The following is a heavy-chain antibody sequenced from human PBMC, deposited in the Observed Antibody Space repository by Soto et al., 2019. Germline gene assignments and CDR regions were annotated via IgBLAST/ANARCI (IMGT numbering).Heavy chain of an antibody. CDR3: ARQSVAGTGNFQH. J-gene: IGHJ1*01. V-gene: IGHV5-51*01. Sequence: GESLKISCKCSGYSFTSYWIVWVRQMPGKGLEWMGIIYPGDSDTRYSPSFQGQVTISADKSISTAYLQWSSLKASDTAMYYCARQSVAGTGNFQHWGQGTLVTVSS. CDR2: IYPGDSDT. D-gene: IGHD6-19*01. CDR1: GYSFTSYW.